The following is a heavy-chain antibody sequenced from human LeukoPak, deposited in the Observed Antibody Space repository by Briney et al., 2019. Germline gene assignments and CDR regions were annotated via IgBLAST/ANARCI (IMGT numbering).Heavy chain of an antibody. CDR3: ARRRDGYNFRAFDI. D-gene: IGHD5-24*01. J-gene: IGHJ3*02. Sequence: SETLSLTCTVSGASMGGDYWSWIRQPPEKGLEWIGYIYYSGSTNYNPSLKSRVTISVDTSKNQFSLKLSSVTAADTAVYYCARRRDGYNFRAFDIWGQGTMVTVSS. CDR1: GASMGGDY. V-gene: IGHV4-59*08. CDR2: IYYSGST.